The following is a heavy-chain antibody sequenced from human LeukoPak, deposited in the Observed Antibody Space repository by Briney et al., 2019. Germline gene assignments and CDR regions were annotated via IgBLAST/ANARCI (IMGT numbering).Heavy chain of an antibody. CDR1: GFTFSSYA. Sequence: GGSLRLSCAASGFTFSSYAMHWVRQAPGKGLEWVAVISYDGSNKYYADSVKGRFTISRDNSKNTLYLQMNSLRAEDTAVYYCARLLTIFDPDDAFDIWGQGTMVTVSS. CDR2: ISYDGSNK. D-gene: IGHD3-3*01. CDR3: ARLLTIFDPDDAFDI. J-gene: IGHJ3*02. V-gene: IGHV3-30-3*01.